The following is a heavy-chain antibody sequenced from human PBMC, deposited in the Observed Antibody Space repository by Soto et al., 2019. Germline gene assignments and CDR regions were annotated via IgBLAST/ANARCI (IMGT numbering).Heavy chain of an antibody. CDR3: AGHKQGYNYDIDY. J-gene: IGHJ4*02. CDR1: GGSISSTSYY. Sequence: SETLSLTCTVSGGSISSTSYYWGWIRQPPGKGLEWIGNIYYSGSTYYNPSLTSRVTISVDTSKNQFSLKLSSVTAADTSVYYCAGHKQGYNYDIDYWGLGTLVTVSS. V-gene: IGHV4-39*01. CDR2: IYYSGST. D-gene: IGHD5-18*01.